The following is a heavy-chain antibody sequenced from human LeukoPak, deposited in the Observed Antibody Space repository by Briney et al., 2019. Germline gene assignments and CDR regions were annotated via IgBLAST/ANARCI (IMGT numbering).Heavy chain of an antibody. CDR3: ARDRQLPTFRYHVPSNWFDP. CDR2: INPNSGGT. Sequence: GESLKISCKGSGYTFTGYYMHWVRQAPGQGLEWLGWINPNSGGTNYAQKFQGRVTMTRDTSTSTVYMELSSLRSEDTAVYYCARDRQLPTFRYHVPSNWFDPWGQGTLVTVSS. D-gene: IGHD3-10*02. CDR1: GYTFTGYY. J-gene: IGHJ5*02. V-gene: IGHV1-2*02.